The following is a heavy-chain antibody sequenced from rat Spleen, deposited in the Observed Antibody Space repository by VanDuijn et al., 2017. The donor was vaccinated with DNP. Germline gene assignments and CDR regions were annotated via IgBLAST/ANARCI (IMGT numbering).Heavy chain of an antibody. CDR2: INSAGST. CDR3: ASGPDY. J-gene: IGHJ2*01. CDR1: GYSITSSYR. Sequence: EVQLQESGPGLVKPSQSLSLTCSVTGYSITSSYRWNWIRKFPGNKLEWMGYINSAGSTNYNPSLKSRISITRDTSKNQFFLQVNSVTTEDTATYYCASGPDYWGQGVMVTVSS. D-gene: IGHD4-6*01. V-gene: IGHV3-3*01.